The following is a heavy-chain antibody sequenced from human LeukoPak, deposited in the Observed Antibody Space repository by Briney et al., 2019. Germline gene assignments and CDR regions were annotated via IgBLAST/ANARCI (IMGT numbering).Heavy chain of an antibody. CDR2: INDIGRT. CDR3: ASRKTFSSLFDR. J-gene: IGHJ5*02. CDR1: GGSFSDYY. Sequence: PSETLSLTCAVYGGSFSDYYWTWIRQPPGKGLEWMGEINDIGRTSYNPSLKSRVTISLDTSQNQFSLKINSVTAADTAAYYCASRKTFSSLFDRWGQGTLVTVSS. D-gene: IGHD3-3*02. V-gene: IGHV4-34*01.